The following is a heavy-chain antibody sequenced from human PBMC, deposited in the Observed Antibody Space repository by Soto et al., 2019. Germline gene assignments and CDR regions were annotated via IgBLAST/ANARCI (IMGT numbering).Heavy chain of an antibody. J-gene: IGHJ5*02. Sequence: PGESLKISCKGSGYSFTSYWISWVRQMPGKGLEWMGRIDPSDSYTNYSPSFQGHVTISADKSISTAYLQWSSLKASDTAMYYCARQPQSTPAKYCSGGSCYLIPGFDPWGQGTLVTVSS. CDR3: ARQPQSTPAKYCSGGSCYLIPGFDP. D-gene: IGHD2-15*01. CDR1: GYSFTSYW. CDR2: IDPSDSYT. V-gene: IGHV5-10-1*01.